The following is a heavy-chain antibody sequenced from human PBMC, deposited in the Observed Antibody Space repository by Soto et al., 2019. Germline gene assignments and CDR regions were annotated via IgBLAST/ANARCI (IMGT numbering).Heavy chain of an antibody. V-gene: IGHV3-30-3*01. J-gene: IGHJ2*01. Sequence: WGSMRLSCAASGFTFSSYGLHWVRQAPGKGLEWVAVISYDGSNKYYTDSVKGRFTISRDNSKNTLYLQMNSLRAEDTAVYYFARPLWRDDYNWGYFDLWGRRTLVTVSS. CDR2: ISYDGSNK. CDR1: GFTFSSYG. CDR3: ARPLWRDDYNWGYFDL. D-gene: IGHD4-4*01.